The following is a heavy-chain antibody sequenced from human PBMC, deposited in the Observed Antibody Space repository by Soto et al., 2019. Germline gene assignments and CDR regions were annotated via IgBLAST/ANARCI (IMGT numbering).Heavy chain of an antibody. CDR3: ARDPHEGVDDY. CDR2: MRPDSGGA. J-gene: IGHJ4*02. Sequence: QVQLVQSGAEVKKPGASVKVSCKASGYTFTGYYLHWIRQAPGQGLEWMGWMRPDSGGANYAQKFQGRVSMTRDTSISTFYMELSRLRSDDTAVYYCARDPHEGVDDYWGQGTLVTVSS. V-gene: IGHV1-2*02. CDR1: GYTFTGYY. D-gene: IGHD3-16*01.